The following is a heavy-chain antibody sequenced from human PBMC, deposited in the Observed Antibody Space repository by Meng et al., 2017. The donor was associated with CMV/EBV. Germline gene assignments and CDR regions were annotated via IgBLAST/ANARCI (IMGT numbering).Heavy chain of an antibody. J-gene: IGHJ4*02. D-gene: IGHD6-13*01. CDR3: ARAQYSSSCDY. Sequence: LQESGPGMVIPPQTPLLTCTVSGGFICGGDYYWSWIRQPPGKGLEWIGYIYYSGSTYYNPSLKSRVTISVDTSKNQFSLKLSSVTAADTAVYYCARAQYSSSCDYWGQGTLVTVSS. CDR1: GGFICGGDYY. V-gene: IGHV4-30-4*08. CDR2: IYYSGST.